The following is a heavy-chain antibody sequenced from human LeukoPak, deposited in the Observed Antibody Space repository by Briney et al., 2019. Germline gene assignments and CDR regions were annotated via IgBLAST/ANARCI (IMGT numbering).Heavy chain of an antibody. CDR1: GFTFSSYS. CDR2: ISSSSSYI. J-gene: IGHJ4*02. V-gene: IGHV3-21*01. Sequence: GGSLRLSCAASGFTFSSYSMNWVRQAPGKGLEWVSSISSSSSYIYYADSVKGRLTISRDNAKNSLYLQMNSQRAEDTAVYYCARAPYNYGGLYYDYWGQGTLVTVSS. D-gene: IGHD4-23*01. CDR3: ARAPYNYGGLYYDY.